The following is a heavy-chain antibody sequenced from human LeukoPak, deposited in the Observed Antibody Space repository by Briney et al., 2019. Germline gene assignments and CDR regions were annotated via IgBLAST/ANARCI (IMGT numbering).Heavy chain of an antibody. CDR2: IRYDGSNK. Sequence: GGSLRLSCAASGFTSSSYGMHWVRQAPGKGLEWVAFIRYDGSNKYYADSVKGRFTISRENSKNTLYLQMNSLRAEDTAVYYCAKDRNGRTGWFDPWGQGTLVTVSS. J-gene: IGHJ5*02. V-gene: IGHV3-30*02. CDR3: AKDRNGRTGWFDP. CDR1: GFTSSSYG. D-gene: IGHD1-1*01.